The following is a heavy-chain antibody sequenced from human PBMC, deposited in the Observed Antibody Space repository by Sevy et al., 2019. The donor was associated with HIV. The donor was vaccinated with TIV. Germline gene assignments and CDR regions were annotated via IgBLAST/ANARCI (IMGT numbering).Heavy chain of an antibody. CDR1: GFTFSSYA. CDR2: ISGRGGST. D-gene: IGHD5-12*01. J-gene: IGHJ6*02. V-gene: IGHV3-23*01. CDR3: ANGYNNYYYGMDV. Sequence: GGSLRLSCAASGFTFSSYAMSWVRQAPGKGLEWVSAISGRGGSTYYEDSVKGRFTISRDNSKNTLYLQMNSLRAEDTAVYYCANGYNNYYYGMDVWGQGTTVTVSS.